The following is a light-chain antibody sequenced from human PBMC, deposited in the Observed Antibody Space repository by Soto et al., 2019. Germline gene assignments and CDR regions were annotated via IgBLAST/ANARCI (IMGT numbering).Light chain of an antibody. CDR2: DAY. Sequence: EVVLTQSPVTLSLSPGERATLSCRASQSFRGLLAWYQQKPGQAPRLVIYDAYNRATGIPPRFLGSGPGTDCTRTISSLEPEDSAVDYCQQRHMWTITFSQGTRLEIK. CDR3: QQRHMWTIT. J-gene: IGKJ5*01. V-gene: IGKV3-11*01. CDR1: QSFRGL.